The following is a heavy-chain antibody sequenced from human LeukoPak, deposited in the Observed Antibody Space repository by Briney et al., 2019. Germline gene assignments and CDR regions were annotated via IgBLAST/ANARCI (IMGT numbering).Heavy chain of an antibody. Sequence: GGSLKLSCAASGFTFSGSAIHWVRQSSGKGLEWVGRIISKVDGGTADYAAPVKGRFTISRDDSKNTVYLQMNSLKTEDTAVYYCTTSGGTTTRFVDYWGQGNLVSVSS. V-gene: IGHV3-15*01. CDR3: TTSGGTTTRFVDY. CDR2: IISKVDGGTA. D-gene: IGHD2/OR15-2a*01. J-gene: IGHJ4*02. CDR1: GFTFSGSA.